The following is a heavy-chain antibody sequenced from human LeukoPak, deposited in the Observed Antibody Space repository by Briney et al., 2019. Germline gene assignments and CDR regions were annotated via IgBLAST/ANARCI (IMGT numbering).Heavy chain of an antibody. CDR3: ARDSRPRGGSCFDN. Sequence: PGGALRLSCAASGFSFNEYWMSWVRQAPGKGPDGVANIKGDGSDRYYIDSVKGRFTISRDDGTNSVFLEMNSLRPEDTGLYYCARDSRPRGGSCFDNWGQGTLVTVSS. D-gene: IGHD2-15*01. CDR2: IKGDGSDR. J-gene: IGHJ4*02. V-gene: IGHV3-7*01. CDR1: GFSFNEYW.